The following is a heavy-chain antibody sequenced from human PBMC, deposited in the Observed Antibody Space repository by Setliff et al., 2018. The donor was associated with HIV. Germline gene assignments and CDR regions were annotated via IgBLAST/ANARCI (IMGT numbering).Heavy chain of an antibody. Sequence: SETLSLTCTVSGGSISSYYWSWIRQPPGKGLEWIGYIYYSGSTNYSPSLMRRATISAETSKNQFSLRLSSVTAADTALYFCTRAQIAAPRPFDYWGQGTLVTVSS. CDR2: IYYSGST. CDR3: TRAQIAAPRPFDY. V-gene: IGHV4-59*12. D-gene: IGHD2-21*01. CDR1: GGSISSYY. J-gene: IGHJ4*02.